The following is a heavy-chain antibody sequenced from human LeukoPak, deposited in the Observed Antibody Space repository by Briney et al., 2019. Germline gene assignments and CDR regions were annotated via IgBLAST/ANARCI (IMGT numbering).Heavy chain of an antibody. CDR3: ARDPMTTPNTAY. D-gene: IGHD4-17*01. CDR2: IYYSGST. CDR1: GGSISSYY. V-gene: IGHV4-59*01. Sequence: SETLSLTCTVSGGSISSYYWSWIRQPPGKGLEWIGYIYYSGSTNYNPSLKSRVTISVDTSKNQFSLKLSSVTAADTAVYYCARDPMTTPNTAYWGQGTLVTVSS. J-gene: IGHJ4*02.